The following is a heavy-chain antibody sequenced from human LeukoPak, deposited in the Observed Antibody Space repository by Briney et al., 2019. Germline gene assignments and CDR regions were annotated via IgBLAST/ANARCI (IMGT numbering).Heavy chain of an antibody. CDR3: ARDLPSRPEWLADY. J-gene: IGHJ4*02. CDR1: GYTFTGYF. V-gene: IGHV1-2*06. CDR2: INPNSGGT. D-gene: IGHD6-19*01. Sequence: ASVKVSCKASGYTFTGYFMHWVRQAPGQGLEWMGRINPNSGGTNYAQKFQGRVTMTRDTSISTAYMELSSLRSDDTAVYYCARDLPSRPEWLADYWGQGTLVTVSS.